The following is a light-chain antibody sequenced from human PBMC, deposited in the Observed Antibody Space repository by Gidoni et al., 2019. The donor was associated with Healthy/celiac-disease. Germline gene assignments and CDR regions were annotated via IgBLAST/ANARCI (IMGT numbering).Light chain of an antibody. CDR2: DAS. Sequence: EIVLTQSPGTLSLSPGERATLSCRASQSVSSSYLAWYQQKPGQAPRLLIYDASSRATGIPDRFSGSGSGTDFTLTISRLEPEDFAVYYCQQYGSSPPLTFXGXTKVEIK. CDR1: QSVSSSY. J-gene: IGKJ4*01. V-gene: IGKV3-20*01. CDR3: QQYGSSPPLT.